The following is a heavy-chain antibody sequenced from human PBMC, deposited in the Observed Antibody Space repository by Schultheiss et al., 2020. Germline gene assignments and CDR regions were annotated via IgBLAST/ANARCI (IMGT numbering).Heavy chain of an antibody. CDR3: ARWVPTYSSSWYDRGNAMGFDY. CDR2: IYYSGST. V-gene: IGHV4-61*05. J-gene: IGHJ4*02. D-gene: IGHD6-13*01. Sequence: SQTLSLTCTVSGGSISSSSYYWGWIRQPPGKGLEWIGYIYYSGSTNYNPSLKSRVTISVDTSKNQFSLKLSSVTAADTAVYYCARWVPTYSSSWYDRGNAMGFDYWGKGTLVTVAS. CDR1: GGSISSSSYY.